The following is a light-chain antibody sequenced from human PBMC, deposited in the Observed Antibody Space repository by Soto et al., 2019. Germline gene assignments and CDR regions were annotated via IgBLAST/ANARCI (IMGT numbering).Light chain of an antibody. CDR2: DVS. CDR3: YSYAGSYTFNYV. Sequence: SALTQPRSVSGSPGQSVTISCTGTSSDVGGYKYVSWYQQHPGKAPKLMIYDVSKRPSGVPDRFSGSKSGNTASLTISGLQAEDEADDYCYSYAGSYTFNYVFGTGTQLTVL. V-gene: IGLV2-11*01. CDR1: SSDVGGYKY. J-gene: IGLJ1*01.